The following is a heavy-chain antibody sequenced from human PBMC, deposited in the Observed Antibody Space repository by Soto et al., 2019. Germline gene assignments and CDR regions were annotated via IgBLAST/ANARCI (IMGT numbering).Heavy chain of an antibody. D-gene: IGHD3-16*01. CDR3: ARNLGGAEYLQF. CDR2: INSNTGDT. CDR1: GYTFTGYY. J-gene: IGHJ1*01. Sequence: QVQLVQSGAEVKKPGASVTVSCKASGYTFTGYYIYWVRQAPGQGLEWMGRINSNTGDTSYAHRFQGKVTMTRDTSINTAYMELRSLKSNETAVYYCARNLGGAEYLQFWRQGTLVTVSS. V-gene: IGHV1-2*06.